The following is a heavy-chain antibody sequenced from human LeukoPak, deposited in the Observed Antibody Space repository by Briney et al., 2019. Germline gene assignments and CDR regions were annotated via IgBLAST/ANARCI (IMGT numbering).Heavy chain of an antibody. D-gene: IGHD1-1*01. CDR2: ISWNSGSI. J-gene: IGHJ3*02. CDR3: LTGSDAFDI. Sequence: PGGSLRLSCAVSGFRYQNHAMHWVRQAPGKGLEWVSGISWNSGSIGYADSVKGRFTISRDNAKNSLYLQMNSLRAEDTALYYCLTGSDAFDIWGQGTMVTVSS. V-gene: IGHV3-9*01. CDR1: GFRYQNHA.